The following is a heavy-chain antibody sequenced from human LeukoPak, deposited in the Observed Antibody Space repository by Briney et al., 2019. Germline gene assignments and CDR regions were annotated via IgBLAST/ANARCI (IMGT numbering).Heavy chain of an antibody. Sequence: PGGSLRLSCAASGFTFSSYGMSWARQAPGKRLEWVSGINWNGGRTGYAASVKGRFTISRDNAKNSLYLQMNSLRAEDTALYYCARDLGTYSSDYWGQGTLVTVSS. V-gene: IGHV3-20*04. CDR1: GFTFSSYG. D-gene: IGHD6-13*01. J-gene: IGHJ4*02. CDR2: INWNGGRT. CDR3: ARDLGTYSSDY.